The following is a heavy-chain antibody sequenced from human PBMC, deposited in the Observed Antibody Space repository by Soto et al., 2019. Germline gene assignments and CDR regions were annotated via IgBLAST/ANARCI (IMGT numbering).Heavy chain of an antibody. CDR3: ARDFPLSEYRFSGSYYYNY. J-gene: IGHJ4*02. CDR1: GFTVSSHY. CDR2: IYSNGNT. Sequence: EVQLVESGGGLIQPGGSLSLSCAASGFTVSSHYMSWVRQAPGKGLEWVSTIYSNGNTYYADSVKGRFTISRDKSKNTLYLQMNSLRAEDTAVYYCARDFPLSEYRFSGSYYYNYWGQGTLVTVSS. V-gene: IGHV3-53*01. D-gene: IGHD1-26*01.